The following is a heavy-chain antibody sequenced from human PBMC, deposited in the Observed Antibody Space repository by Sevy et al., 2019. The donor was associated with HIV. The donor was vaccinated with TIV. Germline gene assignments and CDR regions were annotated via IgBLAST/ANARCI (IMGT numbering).Heavy chain of an antibody. CDR2: FDPEDGET. J-gene: IGHJ3*02. CDR3: ATAHCTKGVCYHGGRYACDI. V-gene: IGHV1-24*01. Sequence: ASVKVSCKVSGYTLTELSMHWVRQAPGKGLEWMGGFDPEDGETIYAQKFQGRVTMTEDTSTDTAYMELSSLRSEETAVYYCATAHCTKGVCYHGGRYACDIWGQGTMVTVSS. D-gene: IGHD2-8*01. CDR1: GYTLTELS.